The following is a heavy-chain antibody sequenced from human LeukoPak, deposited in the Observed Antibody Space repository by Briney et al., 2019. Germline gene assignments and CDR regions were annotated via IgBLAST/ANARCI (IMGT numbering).Heavy chain of an antibody. J-gene: IGHJ3*02. Sequence: PSETLSLTCTVSGGSISSYYWGWIRQPPGKGLEWIGSIYYSGSTYYNPSLKSRVTISVDTSKNHFSLKLGSVTAADTAVYYCVRPSSSDYLDAFDIWGQGTMVTVSS. CDR1: GGSISSYY. V-gene: IGHV4-39*02. CDR2: IYYSGST. D-gene: IGHD3-22*01. CDR3: VRPSSSDYLDAFDI.